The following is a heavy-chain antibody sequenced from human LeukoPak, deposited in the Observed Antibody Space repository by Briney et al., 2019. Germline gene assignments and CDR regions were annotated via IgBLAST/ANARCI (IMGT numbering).Heavy chain of an antibody. Sequence: PGGSLRLSCAASGFTFSGYAMSWVRQAPGKGLEWVSVISGNGGSTYYADSMKGRFTISRDDSKNTLYLQMNSLRAEDTAVYYCAKYGSSGSHYNIDYWGQGTLVTVSS. CDR3: AKYGSSGSHYNIDY. J-gene: IGHJ4*02. CDR1: GFTFSGYA. V-gene: IGHV3-23*01. D-gene: IGHD3-10*01. CDR2: ISGNGGST.